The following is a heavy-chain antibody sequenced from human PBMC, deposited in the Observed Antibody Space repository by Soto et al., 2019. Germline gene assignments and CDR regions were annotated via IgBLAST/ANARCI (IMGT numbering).Heavy chain of an antibody. J-gene: IGHJ5*02. CDR3: AKVLLGWIGEINPPNWFDP. V-gene: IGHV3-23*01. CDR2: ISDSGGST. CDR1: GFTFRSYA. D-gene: IGHD3-10*01. Sequence: EVQLLESGGGLVHPGGSLRLSCAASGFTFRSYAMNWVRQAPGKGLAWVSTISDSGGSTYYADSVKGRFTISRDNSKNTLYLQMNSLRAEDTAVYYCAKVLLGWIGEINPPNWFDPWGQGTLVTVSS.